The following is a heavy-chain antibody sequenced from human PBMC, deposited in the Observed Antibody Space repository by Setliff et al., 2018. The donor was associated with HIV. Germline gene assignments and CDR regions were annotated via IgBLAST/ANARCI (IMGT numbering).Heavy chain of an antibody. CDR1: GYTLTEVS. V-gene: IGHV1-24*01. Sequence: ASVKVSCKVSGYTLTEVSMHWVRQAPKKGLEWMGYFDPQGGETVHAQKFQGRVTLTEDTSTDTAYMELSGLRSEDTAVYYCAVDPGGDGYPSGYAFDIWGQGTMVTVSS. CDR2: FDPQGGET. D-gene: IGHD3-16*01. CDR3: AVDPGGDGYPSGYAFDI. J-gene: IGHJ3*02.